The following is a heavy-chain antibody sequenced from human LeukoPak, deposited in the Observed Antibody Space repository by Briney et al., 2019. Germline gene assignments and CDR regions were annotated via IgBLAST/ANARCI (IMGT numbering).Heavy chain of an antibody. CDR1: GGSISSSSYY. V-gene: IGHV4-39*07. Sequence: PSETLSLTCTVSGGSISSSSYYWVWIRQPPGKGLEWIGSINYYGKTYYNPSVKSRVTISVDTSKNQFSLMVRSVTAADTAVYYCGRSAGFVHFDHWGQGTLVTVTS. D-gene: IGHD3-16*01. CDR2: INYYGKT. CDR3: GRSAGFVHFDH. J-gene: IGHJ4*02.